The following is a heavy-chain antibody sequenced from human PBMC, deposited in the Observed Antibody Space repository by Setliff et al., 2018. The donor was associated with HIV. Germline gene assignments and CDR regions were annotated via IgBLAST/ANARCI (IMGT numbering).Heavy chain of an antibody. Sequence: AASVMVSCKASGFTFNHYALSWVRQAPGQRPEWMGGTIPMSDIPNYAQNFQGRVTITADHSTTTTYMELSSLSSEDTAVYFCAGGWSEDTSVVQVEYFHYWGLGTLVTVSS. CDR2: TIPMSDIP. J-gene: IGHJ1*01. CDR1: GFTFNHYA. V-gene: IGHV1-69*10. CDR3: AGGWSEDTSVVQVEYFHY. D-gene: IGHD5-18*01.